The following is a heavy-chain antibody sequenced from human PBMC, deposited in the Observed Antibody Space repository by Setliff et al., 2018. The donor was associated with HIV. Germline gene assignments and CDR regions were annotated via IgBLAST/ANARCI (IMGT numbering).Heavy chain of an antibody. D-gene: IGHD2-15*01. CDR3: ALGYCSVGSCYSVDFDY. J-gene: IGHJ4*02. CDR2: IIPIFGTT. CDR1: GDIFSDYS. Sequence: SVKVSCKTSGDIFSDYSISWVRQAPGQGLEWMGKIIPIFGTTDYAQKFQGRVTITADESTSTAYMELSSLGSEDTAVYYCALGYCSVGSCYSVDFDYWGQGTLVTVSS. V-gene: IGHV1-69*13.